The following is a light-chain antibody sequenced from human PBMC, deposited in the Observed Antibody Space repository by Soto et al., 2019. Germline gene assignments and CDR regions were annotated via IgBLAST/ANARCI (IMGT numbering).Light chain of an antibody. CDR2: KAS. V-gene: IGKV1-5*03. CDR3: QQYNDLST. J-gene: IGKJ4*01. Sequence: TQSPSTLSASVGDRVTIACRASQNIGDWLAWYQQKPGKAPNLLIYKASTLESGVPSRFSGSGSGTEFTLAISSLQPEDFATYYCQQYNDLSTFGGGTKV. CDR1: QNIGDW.